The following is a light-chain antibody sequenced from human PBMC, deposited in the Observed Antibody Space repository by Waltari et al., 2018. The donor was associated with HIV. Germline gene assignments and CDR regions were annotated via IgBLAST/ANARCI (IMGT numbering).Light chain of an antibody. J-gene: IGKJ1*01. Sequence: DIVMTQSPDSLAVSLGERATINCKSSQTVLYTSNNINYLAWYQQKPGQPPKLLIYWASTRESGVPDRFSGSGSGTDVTLTISSLQAEDVAVYFCQQYYSVPPTFGQGTKVEIK. CDR3: QQYYSVPPT. CDR1: QTVLYTSNNINY. CDR2: WAS. V-gene: IGKV4-1*01.